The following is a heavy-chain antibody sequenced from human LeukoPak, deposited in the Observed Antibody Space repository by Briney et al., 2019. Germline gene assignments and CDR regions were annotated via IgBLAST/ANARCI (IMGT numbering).Heavy chain of an antibody. V-gene: IGHV3-30*18. J-gene: IGHJ4*02. CDR1: GFTFSSYS. Sequence: GRSLRLSCAASGFTFSSYSMHWVRQAPGKGLEWVAVISYDGSNKYYADSVKGRFTISRDNSKNTLYLQMNSLRAEDTAVYYCAKVLTRNGATTSDYWGQGTLVTVSS. CDR3: AKVLTRNGATTSDY. D-gene: IGHD1-26*01. CDR2: ISYDGSNK.